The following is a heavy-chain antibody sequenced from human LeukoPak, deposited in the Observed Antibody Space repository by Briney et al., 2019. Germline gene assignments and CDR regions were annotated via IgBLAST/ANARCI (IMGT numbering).Heavy chain of an antibody. V-gene: IGHV1-2*02. CDR3: ARTPWSSWSYFQH. CDR1: GFIFTAFY. J-gene: IGHJ1*01. CDR2: INPNSGGT. Sequence: ASVKVSCKTSGFIFTAFYLHWVRQAPGQGLEWMGWINPNSGGTNYAQKFQGRVTMTRDTSISTAYMELSRLRSDDTAVYYCARTPWSSWSYFQHWGQGTLVTVSS. D-gene: IGHD6-13*01.